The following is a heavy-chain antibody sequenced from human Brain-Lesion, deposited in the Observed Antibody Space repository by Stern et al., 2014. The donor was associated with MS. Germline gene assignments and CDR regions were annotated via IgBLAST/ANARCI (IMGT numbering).Heavy chain of an antibody. Sequence: DQLVESGAEVKKPGASVKVSCKTSGYIFTGYYIHWGRQAPGQGLEWMAWIKPNTGGTKYAQKFQGRVTMSRDTSISTAYVELSSLTSDDTAVYYCARDQRGITIFGVVTDYYYLGMDVWGQGTTVTVSS. CDR3: ARDQRGITIFGVVTDYYYLGMDV. CDR2: IKPNTGGT. J-gene: IGHJ6*02. CDR1: GYIFTGYY. D-gene: IGHD3-3*01. V-gene: IGHV1-2*02.